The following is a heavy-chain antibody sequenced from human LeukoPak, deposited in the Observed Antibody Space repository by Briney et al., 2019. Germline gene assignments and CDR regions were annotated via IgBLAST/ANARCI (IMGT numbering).Heavy chain of an antibody. Sequence: GASVKVSCKASGYTFTSYAVAWVRQAPGQGLEWMGWISAYNGATNYAQKFQGRVTMTTDTSTTTGYMELSSLRSDDTAVYYCARDKLRYHGSGSYFSDMDVWGQGTTVTVSS. D-gene: IGHD3-10*01. V-gene: IGHV1-18*01. J-gene: IGHJ6*02. CDR2: ISAYNGAT. CDR1: GYTFTSYA. CDR3: ARDKLRYHGSGSYFSDMDV.